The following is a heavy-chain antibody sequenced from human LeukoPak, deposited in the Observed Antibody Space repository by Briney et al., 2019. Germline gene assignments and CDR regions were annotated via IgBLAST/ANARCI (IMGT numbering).Heavy chain of an antibody. CDR1: EFTFSSYT. D-gene: IGHD2-15*01. CDR2: ISSTSTYI. J-gene: IGHJ4*02. V-gene: IGHV3-21*01. Sequence: TGGSLRLSCAASEFTFSSYTINWVRQAPGKGLEWVSSISSTSTYISYADSVKGRFTISRDNAKNSEYLQMNSLRAEDTAVYYCARGGGNFDYWGQGTLVTVSS. CDR3: ARGGGNFDY.